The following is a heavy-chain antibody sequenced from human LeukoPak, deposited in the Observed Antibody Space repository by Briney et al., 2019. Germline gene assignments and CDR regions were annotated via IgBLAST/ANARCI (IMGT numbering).Heavy chain of an antibody. CDR2: ISAYNGNT. J-gene: IGHJ6*03. Sequence: ASVKVSCKASGYTFTSYGISWVRQAPGQGLEWMGWISAYNGNTNYAQKLQGRVTMTTDTSTSTAYMELRSLRSDDTAVYYCARVSITGTTLYYYYYMDVWGKGTTVTVSS. D-gene: IGHD1-7*01. CDR3: ARVSITGTTLYYYYYMDV. V-gene: IGHV1-18*01. CDR1: GYTFTSYG.